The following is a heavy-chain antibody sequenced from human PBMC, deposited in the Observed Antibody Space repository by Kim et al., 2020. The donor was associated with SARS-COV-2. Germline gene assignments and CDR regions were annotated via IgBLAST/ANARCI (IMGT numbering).Heavy chain of an antibody. CDR1: GFTFSSYA. D-gene: IGHD3-22*01. CDR3: AKVKGRYYDSPGDY. V-gene: IGHV3-23*01. Sequence: GGSLRLSCAASGFTFSSYAMSWVRQAPGKGLEWVSAISGSGGSTYYADSVKGRFTISRDNSKNTLYLQMNSLRAEDTAVYYCAKVKGRYYDSPGDYWGQGTLVTVSS. CDR2: ISGSGGST. J-gene: IGHJ4*02.